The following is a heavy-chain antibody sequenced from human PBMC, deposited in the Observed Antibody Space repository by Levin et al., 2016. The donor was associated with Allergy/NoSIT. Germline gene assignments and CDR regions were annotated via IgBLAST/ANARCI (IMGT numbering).Heavy chain of an antibody. Sequence: GESLKISCAASGFTFSNAWMSWVRQAPGKGLEWISRINSGGTNTAYADSVQGRFTISRDSSKNTVYLQMNSLRAEDTAIYYCTKKDVVLYHPFDSWGQGTLVTVSS. V-gene: IGHV3-74*01. D-gene: IGHD6-6*01. CDR3: TKKDVVLYHPFDS. J-gene: IGHJ4*02. CDR2: INSGGTNT. CDR1: GFTFSNAW.